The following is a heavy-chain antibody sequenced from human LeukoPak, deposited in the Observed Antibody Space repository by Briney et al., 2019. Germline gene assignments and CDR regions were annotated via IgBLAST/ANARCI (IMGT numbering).Heavy chain of an antibody. CDR2: IYSGGST. Sequence: PGGSLRLSCAASGFTVSSNYMSWVRQAPGKGLEWVSVIYSGGSTYYADSVKGRFTISRDNSKNTLYLQMNSLRAEDTAVYYCARVAYDFWSGYPMGHFDYWGQGTLVTVSS. V-gene: IGHV3-53*01. J-gene: IGHJ4*02. CDR3: ARVAYDFWSGYPMGHFDY. CDR1: GFTVSSNY. D-gene: IGHD3-3*01.